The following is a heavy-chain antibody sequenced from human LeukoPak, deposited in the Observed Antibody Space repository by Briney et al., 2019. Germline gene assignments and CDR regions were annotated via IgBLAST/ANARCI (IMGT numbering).Heavy chain of an antibody. J-gene: IGHJ6*03. V-gene: IGHV3-21*01. CDR3: ARDLSGDYSLYYMDV. Sequence: GGSLRLSCAASGFTFSSYSMNWVRQAPGKGLEWVSSISSSSSYIYYADPVKGRFTISRDNAKNSLYLQMNSLRAEDTAVYYCARDLSGDYSLYYMDVWGKGTTVTVSS. CDR1: GFTFSSYS. D-gene: IGHD4-17*01. CDR2: ISSSSSYI.